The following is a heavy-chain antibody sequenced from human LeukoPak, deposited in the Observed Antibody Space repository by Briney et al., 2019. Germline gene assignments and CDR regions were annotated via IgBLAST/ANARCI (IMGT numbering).Heavy chain of an antibody. Sequence: GGSLRLSCAASGFTFSSYAMHWVRQAPGKGLEWVAVISSDGSNKYYADSVKGRFTISRDNAKNSLYLQMNSLRAEDTAVYYCAREARYYGSGTFHHFDYWGQGNLVTVSS. CDR2: ISSDGSNK. CDR1: GFTFSSYA. V-gene: IGHV3-30*04. CDR3: AREARYYGSGTFHHFDY. D-gene: IGHD3-10*01. J-gene: IGHJ4*02.